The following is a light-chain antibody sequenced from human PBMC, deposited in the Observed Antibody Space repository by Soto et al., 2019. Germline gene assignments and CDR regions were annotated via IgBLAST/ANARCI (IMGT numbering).Light chain of an antibody. CDR2: DNT. J-gene: IGLJ2*01. CDR3: QSYDSSLSGWL. CDR1: SSNIGAAFD. V-gene: IGLV1-40*01. Sequence: QSVLTQPPSVSEAPGQRVTISCTGSSSNIGAAFDVHWYQHLPGTAPKLLIYDNTNRPSGVPDRFSGSKSGTSASLAITGLQAEDEADYYCQSYDSSLSGWLFGGGTKLTVL.